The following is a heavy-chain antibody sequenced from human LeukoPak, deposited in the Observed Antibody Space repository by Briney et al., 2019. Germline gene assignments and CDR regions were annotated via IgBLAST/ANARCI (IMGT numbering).Heavy chain of an antibody. J-gene: IGHJ4*02. Sequence: AASVKVSCKASGGTFSSYAISWVRQAPGQGLEWMGRIIPILGIANYAQKFQGRVTITADKSTSTAYVELSSLRSEDTAVYYCARVGWRDIVVVPAAMRGYYFDYWGQGTLVTVSS. CDR3: ARVGWRDIVVVPAAMRGYYFDY. CDR1: GGTFSSYA. V-gene: IGHV1-69*04. D-gene: IGHD2-2*01. CDR2: IIPILGIA.